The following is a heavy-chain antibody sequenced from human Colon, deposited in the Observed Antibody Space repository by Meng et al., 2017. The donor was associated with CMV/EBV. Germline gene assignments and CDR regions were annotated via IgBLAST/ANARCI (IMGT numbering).Heavy chain of an antibody. V-gene: IGHV3-30*02. CDR2: IRYDGSDK. Sequence: GESLKISCVASGFTFNNFGMHWVRQAPGKGLEWVAFIRYDGSDKYYVDSVKGRFTISRDNSKNTLYLQMNSLRAEDTAVYYCAKYSSSSLSFESWGQGTLVTVSS. CDR1: GFTFNNFG. D-gene: IGHD6-6*01. J-gene: IGHJ4*02. CDR3: AKYSSSSLSFES.